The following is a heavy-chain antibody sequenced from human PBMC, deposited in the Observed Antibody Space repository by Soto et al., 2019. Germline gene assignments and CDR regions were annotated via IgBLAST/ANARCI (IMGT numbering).Heavy chain of an antibody. V-gene: IGHV4-59*13. CDR3: ASFDYYDSSSYLDFGPK. Sequence: SETLSLTCTVSGGSMISYYWSWIVQPPGRGLEWIGFIYYAGSTKYNPSLNSRVTISVDTAKNQFSLKLCSVTVADTAVYYCASFDYYDSSSYLDFGPKWGQGAPVTVSS. CDR1: GGSMISYY. D-gene: IGHD3-22*01. J-gene: IGHJ4*02. CDR2: IYYAGST.